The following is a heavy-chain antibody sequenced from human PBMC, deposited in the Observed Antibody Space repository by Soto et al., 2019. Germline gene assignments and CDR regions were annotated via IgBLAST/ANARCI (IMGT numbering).Heavy chain of an antibody. CDR1: GYSFTSYW. CDR2: IYPGDSDT. J-gene: IGHJ5*02. CDR3: AGTSRAAAGKDYNWFDP. Sequence: PGESLKISCKGSGYSFTSYWIGWVRQMPGKGLEWMGIIYPGDSDTRYSPSFQGQVTISADKSISTAYLQWSSLKASDTAMYYCAGTSRAAAGKDYNWFDPWGQGTLVTVSS. D-gene: IGHD6-13*01. V-gene: IGHV5-51*01.